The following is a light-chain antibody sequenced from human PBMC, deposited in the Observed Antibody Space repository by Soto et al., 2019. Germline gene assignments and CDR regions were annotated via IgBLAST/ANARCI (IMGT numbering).Light chain of an antibody. CDR1: QRVNSRY. CDR2: GAS. Sequence: EIVLTQSPGTLSLSPGESATLSCRASQRVNSRYLAWYQQKPGQAPRLLIYGASSRATGIPDRLSGSGSGTDFTLTISRLEPEDFAVYYCQQYGSSPYTFGQGTKLEIK. V-gene: IGKV3-20*01. J-gene: IGKJ2*01. CDR3: QQYGSSPYT.